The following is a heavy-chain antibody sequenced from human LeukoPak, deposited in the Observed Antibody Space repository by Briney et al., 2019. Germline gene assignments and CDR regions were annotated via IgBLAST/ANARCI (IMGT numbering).Heavy chain of an antibody. CDR3: ARDMTVGSGRYYYYGMDV. Sequence: GGSLRLSCAASGFTFSSYAMSWVRQAPGKGLEWVSSISSSSSYIYYADSVKGRFTISRDNAKNSLYLQMNSLRAEDTAVYYCARDMTVGSGRYYYYGMDVWGQGTTVTVSS. J-gene: IGHJ6*02. CDR2: ISSSSSYI. CDR1: GFTFSSYA. D-gene: IGHD3-10*01. V-gene: IGHV3-21*01.